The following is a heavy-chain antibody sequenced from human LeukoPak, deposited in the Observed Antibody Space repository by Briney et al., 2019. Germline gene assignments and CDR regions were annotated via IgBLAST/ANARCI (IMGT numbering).Heavy chain of an antibody. CDR2: IYHSGST. D-gene: IGHD6-13*01. CDR3: AIDRVQQLVGPALFDY. CDR1: GYSISSGYY. V-gene: IGHV4-38-2*02. Sequence: SETLSLTCTVSGYSISSGYYWGWIRQPPGKGLEWIGSIYHSGSTYYNPSLKSRVTISVDTSKNQFSLKLSSVTAADTAVYYCAIDRVQQLVGPALFDYWGQGTLVTVSS. J-gene: IGHJ4*02.